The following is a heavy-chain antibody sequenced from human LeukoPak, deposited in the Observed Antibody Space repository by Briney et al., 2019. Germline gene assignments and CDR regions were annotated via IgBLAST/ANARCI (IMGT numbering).Heavy chain of an antibody. J-gene: IGHJ6*02. Sequence: GGSLRLSCAASGFTFSSYSMDWVRQAPGKGLEWVSSISSSSSYIYYADSVKGRFTISRDNAKNSLYLQMNSLRAEDTAVYYCARGDDFWSGYYIQSFYYGMDVWGQGTTVTVSS. CDR1: GFTFSSYS. CDR2: ISSSSSYI. CDR3: ARGDDFWSGYYIQSFYYGMDV. V-gene: IGHV3-21*01. D-gene: IGHD3-3*01.